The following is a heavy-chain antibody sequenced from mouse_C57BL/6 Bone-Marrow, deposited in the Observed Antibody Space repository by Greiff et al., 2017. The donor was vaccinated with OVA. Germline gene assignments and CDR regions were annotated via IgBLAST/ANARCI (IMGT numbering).Heavy chain of an antibody. CDR1: GFTFSSYA. V-gene: IGHV5-4*01. CDR2: ISDGGSYT. J-gene: IGHJ3*01. CDR3: AREGVWYRFAY. Sequence: EVKVEESGGGLVKPGGSLKLSCAASGFTFSSYAMSWVRQTPEKRLEWVATISDGGSYTYYPDNVKGRFTISRDNAKNNLYLQMSHLKSEDTAMYYCAREGVWYRFAYWGQGTLVTVSA. D-gene: IGHD2-10*02.